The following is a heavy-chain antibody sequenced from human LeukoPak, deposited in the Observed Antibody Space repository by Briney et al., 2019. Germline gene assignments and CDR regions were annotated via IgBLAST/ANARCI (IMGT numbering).Heavy chain of an antibody. CDR2: ISKNGGNT. V-gene: IGHV3-64*01. CDR1: GFTLSSYA. D-gene: IGHD3-16*01. Sequence: GRSLRLSCAASGFTLSSYAMHWVRQAPGKGLEYVSAISKNGGNTYYANSVKGRFSISRDNSKKTLYLQMGSLRTEDMAVYYSAREGEGRVYQYDYMDIWGKGTRVTASS. J-gene: IGHJ6*03. CDR3: AREGEGRVYQYDYMDI.